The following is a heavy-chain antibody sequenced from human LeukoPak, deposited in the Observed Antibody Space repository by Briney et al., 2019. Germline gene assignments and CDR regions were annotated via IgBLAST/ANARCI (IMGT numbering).Heavy chain of an antibody. Sequence: PGGSLRLSCAASGFTFSDYYMSWIRQAPGKGLEWVSYISSSGSTIYYADSVKGRFTISRDNAKNSLYLQMNSLKTEDTAVYYCTRQTTVTTDYWGQGTLVTVSS. CDR2: ISSSGSTI. V-gene: IGHV3-11*01. J-gene: IGHJ4*02. CDR1: GFTFSDYY. CDR3: TRQTTVTTDY. D-gene: IGHD4-17*01.